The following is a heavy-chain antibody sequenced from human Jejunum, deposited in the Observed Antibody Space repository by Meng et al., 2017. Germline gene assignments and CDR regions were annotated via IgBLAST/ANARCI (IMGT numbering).Heavy chain of an antibody. CDR2: IFYSGTT. D-gene: IGHD6-13*01. CDR1: GGSISTAGYY. V-gene: IGHV4-39*07. CDR3: ARDTAGFGP. Sequence: QLHLQGSGPGLVKPSETLSLTCAVSGGSISTAGYYWGWIRQSPGKGLEWIGSIFYSGTTYYNPSLKSRVTISIDTSKNQFSLKMNSVTAADTAVYYCARDTAGFGPWGQGTLVTVSS. J-gene: IGHJ5*02.